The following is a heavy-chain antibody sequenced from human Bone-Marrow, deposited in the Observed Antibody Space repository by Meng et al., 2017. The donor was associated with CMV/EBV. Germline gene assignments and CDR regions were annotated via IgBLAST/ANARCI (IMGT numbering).Heavy chain of an antibody. V-gene: IGHV3-73*01. CDR1: GFTFSGSA. J-gene: IGHJ5*02. CDR3: TTIIDP. D-gene: IGHD5-24*01. CDR2: IRSKANSYAT. Sequence: GESLKISCAASGFTFSGSAMHWVRQASGKGLEWVGRIRSKANSYATAYAASVKGRFTISRDDSKNTAYLQMNSLKTEDTAVYYCTTIIDPWGQGTRVTVSS.